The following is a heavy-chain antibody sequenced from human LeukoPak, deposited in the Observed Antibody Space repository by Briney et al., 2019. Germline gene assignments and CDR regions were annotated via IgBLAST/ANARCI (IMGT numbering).Heavy chain of an antibody. D-gene: IGHD4/OR15-4a*01. J-gene: IGHJ6*02. CDR2: INHSGST. Sequence: SETLSLTCAVYGGSFSGYYWSWIRQPPGKGLEWIGEINHSGSTNYNPSLKSRVTISVYTSKIQFSLKLSSVTAADTAVYYCAREGGANYYGMDVWGQGTTVTVSS. CDR1: GGSFSGYY. V-gene: IGHV4-34*01. CDR3: AREGGANYYGMDV.